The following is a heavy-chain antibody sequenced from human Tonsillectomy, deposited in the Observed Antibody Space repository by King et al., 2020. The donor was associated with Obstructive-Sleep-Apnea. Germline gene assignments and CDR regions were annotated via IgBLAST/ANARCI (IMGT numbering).Heavy chain of an antibody. CDR2: MNPNSGNT. Sequence: QLVQSGAEVKKPGASVKVSCKASGYTFTSYDINWVRQATGQGLGWMGWMNPNSGNTGYAQKFQDRVTMTRNTSISTAYMELSSLRSEDTAVYYCARGSAYDSSGYYFSYYGMDFWGQGTTVTVSS. D-gene: IGHD3-22*01. CDR1: GYTFTSYD. J-gene: IGHJ6*02. V-gene: IGHV1-8*01. CDR3: ARGSAYDSSGYYFSYYGMDF.